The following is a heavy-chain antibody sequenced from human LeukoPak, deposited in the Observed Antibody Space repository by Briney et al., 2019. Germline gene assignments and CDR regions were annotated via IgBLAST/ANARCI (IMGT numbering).Heavy chain of an antibody. CDR1: GFTFSSYA. CDR2: ISGSGGST. V-gene: IGHV3-23*01. D-gene: IGHD3-10*01. J-gene: IGHJ4*02. CDR3: AKIPLWFGEFYFDY. Sequence: GGSLRLSCAASGFTFSSYAMSWFRQAPGKGLEWVSAISGSGGSTYYADSVKGRFTISRDNSKNTLYLQMNSLRAEDTAVYYCAKIPLWFGEFYFDYWGQGTLVTVSS.